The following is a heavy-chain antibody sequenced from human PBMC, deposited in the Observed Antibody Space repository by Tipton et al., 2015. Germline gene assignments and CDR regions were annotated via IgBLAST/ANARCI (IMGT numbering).Heavy chain of an antibody. CDR3: AREYYDYYGMDV. CDR2: IYVGDSNI. Sequence: QLVQSGAEVRKPGESLKISCKASGYSFTSFVIGWVRQMPGKGLEWMGIIYVGDSNIRYSPSLQGQVTISADKSLSTAYLQWSSLKASDTAMYYCAREYYDYYGMDVWGQGTTVTVSS. J-gene: IGHJ6*02. CDR1: GYSFTSFV. V-gene: IGHV5-51*01.